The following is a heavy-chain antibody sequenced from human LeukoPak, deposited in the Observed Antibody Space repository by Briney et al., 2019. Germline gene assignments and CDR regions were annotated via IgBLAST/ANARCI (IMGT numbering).Heavy chain of an antibody. CDR3: ATGPLYTIFGVVSFDYYYMDV. CDR1: GYTFTSYD. D-gene: IGHD3-3*01. CDR2: MSPNSGDT. Sequence: ASVKVSCKASGYTFTSYDFNWVRQAPGQGLEWMGWMSPNSGDTGYAQRFQGRITITRDTSISTAYMELSSLKSEDTAVYYCATGPLYTIFGVVSFDYYYMDVWGKGTTVTVSS. J-gene: IGHJ6*03. V-gene: IGHV1-8*03.